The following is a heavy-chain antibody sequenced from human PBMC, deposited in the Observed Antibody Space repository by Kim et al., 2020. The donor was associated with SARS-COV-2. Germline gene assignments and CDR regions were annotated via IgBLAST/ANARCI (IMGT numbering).Heavy chain of an antibody. Sequence: SETLSLTCAVYGGSFSGYYWSWIRQPPGKGLEWIGEINHSGSTNYNPSLKSRVTISVDTSKNQFSLKLSSVTAADTAVYYCVRETAAGIYYWGQGTLVTVSS. D-gene: IGHD6-13*01. CDR2: INHSGST. CDR1: GGSFSGYY. V-gene: IGHV4-34*01. CDR3: VRETAAGIYY. J-gene: IGHJ4*02.